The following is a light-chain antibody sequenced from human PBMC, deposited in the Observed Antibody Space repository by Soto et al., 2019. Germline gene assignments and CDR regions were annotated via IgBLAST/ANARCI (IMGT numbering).Light chain of an antibody. Sequence: EIVLTQSPGTLSLSPGERATLSCRASQSVSSSFLTWYQQKPGQAPRLLIYGASNRATGIPDRFRGSGSGTDFTLTISRLEPEDVAVYYCQQYGSSLWTFGQGTKVDIK. V-gene: IGKV3-20*01. J-gene: IGKJ1*01. CDR1: QSVSSSF. CDR2: GAS. CDR3: QQYGSSLWT.